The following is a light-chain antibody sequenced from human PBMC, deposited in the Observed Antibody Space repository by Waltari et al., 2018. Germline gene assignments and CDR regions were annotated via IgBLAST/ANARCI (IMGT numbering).Light chain of an antibody. J-gene: IGKJ1*01. Sequence: EIVLTQSPATLSVSPGERATLSCRASQSVSSFLAWYQQKPGQAPRLLIYDTSNRATGSPARFTGSGSGTDFTLTISSLEPEDSAVYYCQQRGNWPPWTFGQGTKVEV. CDR1: QSVSSF. V-gene: IGKV3-11*01. CDR3: QQRGNWPPWT. CDR2: DTS.